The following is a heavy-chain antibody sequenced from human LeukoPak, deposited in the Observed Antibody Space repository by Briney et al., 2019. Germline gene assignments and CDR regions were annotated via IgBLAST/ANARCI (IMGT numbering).Heavy chain of an antibody. CDR2: IYYSGST. Sequence: SETLSLTCTVSGGSISSSSYYWGWIRQPPGKGLEWIGSIYYSGSTYYNPSLKSRVTISVDTSKNHFSLRLSSVTAADTAVYYCARSSGSGSPPDYWGQGTLVTVSS. CDR1: GGSISSSSYY. CDR3: ARSSGSGSPPDY. D-gene: IGHD3-10*01. V-gene: IGHV4-39*02. J-gene: IGHJ4*02.